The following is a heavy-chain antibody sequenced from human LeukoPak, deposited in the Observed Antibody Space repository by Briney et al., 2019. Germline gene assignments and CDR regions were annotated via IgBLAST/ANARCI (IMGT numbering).Heavy chain of an antibody. J-gene: IGHJ3*02. CDR1: GDSVSSNSAT. Sequence: SQTLSLTCVVSGDSVSSNSATWNWIRQSPSRGLEWLGRTYYRSKWYNDYAVSVKSRITINPDTSKNQFSLQLKSVTPEDTGVYYCARDPAYSSGWAKNAFDIWGQGTTVTVS. V-gene: IGHV6-1*01. CDR2: TYYRSKWYN. D-gene: IGHD6-19*01. CDR3: ARDPAYSSGWAKNAFDI.